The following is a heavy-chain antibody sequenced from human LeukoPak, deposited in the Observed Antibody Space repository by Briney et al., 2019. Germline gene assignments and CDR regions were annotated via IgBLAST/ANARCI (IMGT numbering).Heavy chain of an antibody. V-gene: IGHV1-2*06. CDR2: VFPKTGDT. CDR3: ARGVGRWPEWRFDP. D-gene: IGHD3-3*01. CDR1: GYTFTSYG. J-gene: IGHJ5*02. Sequence: ASVTVSCTASGYTFTSYGISWVRQAPGQGLEWMGRVFPKTGDTKCAQKFQGRVTMTWDTSITTTYMELSRLSSDDTAMFYCARGVGRWPEWRFDPWGQGTLVTVSS.